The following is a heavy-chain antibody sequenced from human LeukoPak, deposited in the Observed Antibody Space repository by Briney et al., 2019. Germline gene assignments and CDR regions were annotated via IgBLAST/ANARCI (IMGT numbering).Heavy chain of an antibody. V-gene: IGHV4-39*07. Sequence: PSETLSLTCSVSGASVTMGSYYWAWIRQPPGKGLEWIGTFHFSGSTYYNPSLKSRVTISVDTSKNQFSLKLSSVTAADTAVYYCARGVMYYYDSSGYYYLPRYAFDIWGQGTMVTVSS. CDR3: ARGVMYYYDSSGYYYLPRYAFDI. CDR2: FHFSGST. CDR1: GASVTMGSYY. D-gene: IGHD3-22*01. J-gene: IGHJ3*02.